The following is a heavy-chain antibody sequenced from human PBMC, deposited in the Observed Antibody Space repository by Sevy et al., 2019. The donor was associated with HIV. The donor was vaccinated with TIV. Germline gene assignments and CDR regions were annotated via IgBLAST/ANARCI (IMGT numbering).Heavy chain of an antibody. J-gene: IGHJ4*02. D-gene: IGHD3-22*01. CDR3: SRRGAFEYDSSGFQSH. V-gene: IGHV1-18*01. CDR2: ISVYNGKT. Sequence: ASVKVSCKTSGYTFTSFGISWVRQAPGQGLEWVRWISVYNGKTNYAQKFQGRITLTSDTSTRTAYMELRSLRSDDTAVYYCSRRGAFEYDSSGFQSHWGQGTLVTVSS. CDR1: GYTFTSFG.